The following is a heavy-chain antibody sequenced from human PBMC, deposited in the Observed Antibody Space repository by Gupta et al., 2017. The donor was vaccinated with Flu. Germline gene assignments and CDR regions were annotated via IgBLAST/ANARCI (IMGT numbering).Heavy chain of an antibody. D-gene: IGHD2-2*03. CDR1: GGSLNTSTHY. Sequence: QLQLQESGPGLVKPSETLSLTCDVSGGSLNTSTHYWGYVRQPPGKGLEWIGSVYHRGTAHYNPSLKSRVTISLDMSTNRFSLRLRSVTAADTAVYFCIGFCSSTTCPRNTFDMWGQGTLVTVSS. CDR3: IGFCSSTTCPRNTFDM. J-gene: IGHJ3*02. CDR2: VYHRGTA. V-gene: IGHV4-39*02.